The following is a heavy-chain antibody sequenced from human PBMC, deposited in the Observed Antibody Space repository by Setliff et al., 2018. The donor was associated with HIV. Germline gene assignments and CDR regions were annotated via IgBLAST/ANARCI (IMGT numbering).Heavy chain of an antibody. J-gene: IGHJ6*03. D-gene: IGHD6-19*01. V-gene: IGHV4-61*09. CDR1: GGSINSGTFY. Sequence: SETLSLTCSVSGGSINSGTFYWGWIRQPPGKGLEWIGHILIGGRTDYRPSLKSRLTVSLDTSKNQLSLKLTSVTAADTAVYYCARVEVIAVAGSRFNSYYIDVWGKGTSVTVSS. CDR2: ILIGGRT. CDR3: ARVEVIAVAGSRFNSYYIDV.